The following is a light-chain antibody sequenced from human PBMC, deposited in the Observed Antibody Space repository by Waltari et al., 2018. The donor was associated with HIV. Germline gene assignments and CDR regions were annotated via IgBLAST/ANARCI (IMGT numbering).Light chain of an antibody. CDR3: SSYAGSNNLV. CDR2: EVT. J-gene: IGLJ2*01. CDR1: SSAVGGYTF. Sequence: QSALTQPPSASGSPGQSVTISCTGTSSAVGGYTFVSWYQQHPGKAPKLMIFEVTKRPAGVPARFSGSKSGNTASLTVSGLQADDEADYYCSSYAGSNNLVFGGGTKLTVL. V-gene: IGLV2-8*01.